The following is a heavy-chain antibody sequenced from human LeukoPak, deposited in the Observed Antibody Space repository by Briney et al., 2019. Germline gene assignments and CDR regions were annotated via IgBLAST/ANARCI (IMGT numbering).Heavy chain of an antibody. J-gene: IGHJ4*02. CDR3: ARARSATNGLFDS. CDR1: GFSFSSDA. CDR2: ISINGGAS. V-gene: IGHV3-23*01. Sequence: AGGSLRLSCEASGFSFSSDAMGWVRQAPGKGLEWASSISINGGASYYAESVKGRFTISRDTSKNTLSLQMNSLRVEDTALYYCARARSATNGLFDSWGQGTLVTVSS.